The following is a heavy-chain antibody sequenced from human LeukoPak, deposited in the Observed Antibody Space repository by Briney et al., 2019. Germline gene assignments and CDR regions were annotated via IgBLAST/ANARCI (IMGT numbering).Heavy chain of an antibody. CDR3: ARDAFEPYDSSGYIAV. Sequence: GASVKVSCKASGYTFTGYYMHWVRRAPGQGLEWMGWINPNSGGTNYAQKFQGRVTMTRDTSISTAYMELSRLRSDDTAVYYCARDAFEPYDSSGYIAVWGKGTTVTVSS. D-gene: IGHD3-22*01. V-gene: IGHV1-2*02. CDR1: GYTFTGYY. J-gene: IGHJ6*04. CDR2: INPNSGGT.